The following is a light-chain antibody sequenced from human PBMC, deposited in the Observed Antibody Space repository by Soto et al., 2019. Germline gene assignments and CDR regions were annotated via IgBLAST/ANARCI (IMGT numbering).Light chain of an antibody. Sequence: DIQLTQSPSFLAASLGDRVTVTCRASQDISSFLSWYHQTPGKAPNLLIYDPSSLESGVPSRFSGSGSGTEFTLTISSLQREDFANYYCQQYKSNYKYTFDQGTKVDIK. CDR1: QDISSF. CDR2: DPS. CDR3: QQYKSNYKYT. J-gene: IGKJ2*01. V-gene: IGKV1-9*01.